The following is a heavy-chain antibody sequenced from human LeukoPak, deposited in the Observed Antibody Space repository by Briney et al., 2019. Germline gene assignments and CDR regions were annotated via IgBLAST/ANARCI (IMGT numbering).Heavy chain of an antibody. CDR2: ISTTSNYI. Sequence: PGGSPRLSCAASGFTFSSYNMKWVRQAPGKGLEWVSFISTTSNYIYYADSVKGRFTISRDNAKHSLYLQMNSLRDEDAPVYYCVRERVFSTTSCDGGIDDWGQGTLVTVFS. D-gene: IGHD2-2*01. V-gene: IGHV3-21*06. CDR3: VRERVFSTTSCDGGIDD. CDR1: GFTFSSYN. J-gene: IGHJ4*02.